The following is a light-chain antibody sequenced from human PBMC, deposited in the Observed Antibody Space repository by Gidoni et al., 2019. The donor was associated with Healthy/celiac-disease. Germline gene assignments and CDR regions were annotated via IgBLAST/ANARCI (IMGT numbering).Light chain of an antibody. J-gene: IGKJ3*01. CDR3: QQYGSSPQT. CDR1: QSFSSRY. CDR2: GAS. V-gene: IGKV3-20*01. Sequence: DIVLTQSPGTLSLSPGERATLSCRASQSFSSRYLAWYQQKPGQAPRLLIYGASSRATGIPDRFSGSGSGTDFTLTISRLEPEDFAVYYCQQYGSSPQTFGPGTKVDIK.